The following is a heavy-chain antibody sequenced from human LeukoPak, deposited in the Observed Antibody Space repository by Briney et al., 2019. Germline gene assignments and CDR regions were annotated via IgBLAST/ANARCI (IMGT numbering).Heavy chain of an antibody. J-gene: IGHJ5*02. CDR3: ARGGTTYYYGSGTSP. Sequence: PSETLSLTCAVHNGSFSGYYWTWIRQAPGKGLEWIGEINNRGVTYYNPSLETRVTISRDTSKIQFSLQLKSVSAADTAVYYCARGGTTYYYGSGTSPWGQGTLVIVSS. CDR2: INNRGVT. V-gene: IGHV4-34*01. CDR1: NGSFSGYY. D-gene: IGHD3-10*01.